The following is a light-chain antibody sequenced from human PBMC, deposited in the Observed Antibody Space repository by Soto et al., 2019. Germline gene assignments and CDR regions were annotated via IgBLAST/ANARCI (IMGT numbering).Light chain of an antibody. CDR3: SSYTISSTVV. CDR2: EVS. Sequence: QSALTQPASMSGSPGQSITISCTGTSSDVGGYNYVSWYQQHPGKAPKLMIYEVSNRPSGVSNRFSGSKSGNTASLTISGLQAEDEADYYCSSYTISSTVVFGGGTKLTVL. V-gene: IGLV2-14*01. J-gene: IGLJ2*01. CDR1: SSDVGGYNY.